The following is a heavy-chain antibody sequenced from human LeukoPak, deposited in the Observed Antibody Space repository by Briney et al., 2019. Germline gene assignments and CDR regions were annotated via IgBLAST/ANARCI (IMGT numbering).Heavy chain of an antibody. CDR3: ATHLRIAVADFDY. D-gene: IGHD6-19*01. Sequence: SGGSLRLSCAVSGFTVSSNYMSWVRQPPGKGLEWVSVIYSGGSTYYADSVKGRFTISRDNSKNTLYLQMNSLRAEDTAVYYCATHLRIAVADFDYWGQGTLVTVSS. CDR1: GFTVSSNY. CDR2: IYSGGST. J-gene: IGHJ4*02. V-gene: IGHV3-66*04.